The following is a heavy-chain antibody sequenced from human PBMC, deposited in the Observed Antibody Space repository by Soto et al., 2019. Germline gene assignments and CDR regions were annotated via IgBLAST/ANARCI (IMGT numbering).Heavy chain of an antibody. J-gene: IGHJ4*02. CDR2: IGDSSDNT. D-gene: IGHD7-27*01. Sequence: GGSLRLSCAASGFTFSTYDMIWVRHAPWKWLEWVSTIGDSSDNTFYADSVRGRFTISRDNSKNTLYLQMNSLRAEDTAMYYCAKDLTGDSGQGHLCDYWGQGVLVTVSS. V-gene: IGHV3-23*01. CDR1: GFTFSTYD. CDR3: AKDLTGDSGQGHLCDY.